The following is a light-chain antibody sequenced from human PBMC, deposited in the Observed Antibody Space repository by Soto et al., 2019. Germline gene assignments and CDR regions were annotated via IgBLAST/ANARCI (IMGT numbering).Light chain of an antibody. J-gene: IGLJ1*01. CDR2: EVS. Sequence: QSALTQPASVSGSPGQSSTISFTGTGTDVGGYNYVSWYQQHPGKAPKLIIYEVSNRPSGASNRFSGSKSGNTASLTISGLQAEDEADYYCSSYTSSSTYVFGTGTKVTVL. CDR1: GTDVGGYNY. CDR3: SSYTSSSTYV. V-gene: IGLV2-14*01.